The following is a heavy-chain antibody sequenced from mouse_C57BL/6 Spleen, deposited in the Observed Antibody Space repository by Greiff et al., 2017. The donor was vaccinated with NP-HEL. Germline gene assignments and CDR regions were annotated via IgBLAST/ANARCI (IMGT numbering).Heavy chain of an antibody. Sequence: VQLKESGPELVKPGASVKIPCKASGYTFTDYNMDWVKQSPGKSLEWIGDINPNNGGTIYNQKFKGKATLTVDKSSSTAYMELRSLTSEDTAVYYGARRGYDYYAMDYGGKGTSVTVSS. CDR2: INPNNGGT. CDR1: GYTFTDYN. CDR3: ARRGYDYYAMDY. V-gene: IGHV1-18*01. J-gene: IGHJ4*01.